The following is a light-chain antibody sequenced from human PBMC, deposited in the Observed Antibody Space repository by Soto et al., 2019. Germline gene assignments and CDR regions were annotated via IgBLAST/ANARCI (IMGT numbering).Light chain of an antibody. J-gene: IGKJ2*01. CDR2: SAS. V-gene: IGKV3-15*01. CDR1: QSISTE. Sequence: EIARTQSPATLSVSPGERATLYCRASQSISTELAWYQQIPGQPPRLLIYSASTRATGVPARFTGSGSGSEFTLTISGLQSEDFAIYYCQQGHNWPLTFGQGTRLEI. CDR3: QQGHNWPLT.